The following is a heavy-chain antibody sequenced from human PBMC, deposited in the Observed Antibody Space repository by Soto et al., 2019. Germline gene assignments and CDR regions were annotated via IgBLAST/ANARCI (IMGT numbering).Heavy chain of an antibody. CDR2: IYTDGST. D-gene: IGHD7-27*01. CDR1: GASVTTFS. V-gene: IGHV4-4*07. CDR3: ARDQSGAADV. J-gene: IGHJ3*01. Sequence: QVQLQESGPGLVEPSETLSLTCIVSGASVTTFSWNWIRQSAGKGLEWIGRIYTDGSTSYIPSLSSRITLSLDTSRKHLSLNLKFVTAADTAVYFCARDQSGAADVWGQGTMVTVA.